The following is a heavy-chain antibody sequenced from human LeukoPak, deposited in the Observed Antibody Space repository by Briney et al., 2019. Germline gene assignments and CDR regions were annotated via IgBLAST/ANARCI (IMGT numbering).Heavy chain of an antibody. D-gene: IGHD1-26*01. CDR1: RFSFSTYP. Sequence: GGSLRLSCEASRFSFSTYPMGWVRRAPGKGLEWVSGISASGDVTFHADPLKGRFTISRDNSKNTLYLQMDSLRVEDTAKYYCAKSLLTTASGTGRAFDIWGQGTMVTVSA. CDR3: AKSLLTTASGTGRAFDI. CDR2: ISASGDVT. V-gene: IGHV3-23*01. J-gene: IGHJ3*02.